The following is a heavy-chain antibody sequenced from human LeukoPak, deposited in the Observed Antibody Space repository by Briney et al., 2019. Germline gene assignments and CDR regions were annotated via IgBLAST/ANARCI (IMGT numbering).Heavy chain of an antibody. J-gene: IGHJ5*02. Sequence: AASVKVSCKASGYTFTSYYMHWVRQAPGQGLEWMGIINPSGGSTSYAQKFQGRVTMTRDMSTSTVYMELSSLRAEDTAVYYCARDLVYYGSGSPPGWFDPWGQGTLVTVSS. CDR1: GYTFTSYY. D-gene: IGHD3-10*01. CDR3: ARDLVYYGSGSPPGWFDP. V-gene: IGHV1-46*01. CDR2: INPSGGST.